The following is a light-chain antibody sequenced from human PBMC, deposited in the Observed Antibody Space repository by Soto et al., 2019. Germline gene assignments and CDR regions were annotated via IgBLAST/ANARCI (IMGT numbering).Light chain of an antibody. V-gene: IGKV2-30*02. CDR2: EVS. Sequence: DVVMTQSPLSLPVTLGQPASISCRSSQSLIHSDGNTYLNWFQQRPGQYPRRLSYEVSDRDSGVPERFSGSGSGTNFTLKISRVEAEDVGVYYCMQGKHWPWTFGQGTEVEIK. CDR1: QSLIHSDGNTY. CDR3: MQGKHWPWT. J-gene: IGKJ1*01.